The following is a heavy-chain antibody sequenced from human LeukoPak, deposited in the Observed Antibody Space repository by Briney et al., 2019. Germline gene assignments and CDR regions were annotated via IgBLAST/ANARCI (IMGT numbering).Heavy chain of an antibody. Sequence: SETLSLTCAVYGGSFSGYYWSWIRQPPGKGLEWIGEINHSGSTNYNPSLRSRVTISVDTSKNQFSLKLSSVTAADTAVYYCAGGGSGSYYKRGDFDYWGQGTLVTVSS. V-gene: IGHV4-34*01. CDR1: GGSFSGYY. CDR2: INHSGST. CDR3: AGGGSGSYYKRGDFDY. J-gene: IGHJ4*02. D-gene: IGHD3-10*01.